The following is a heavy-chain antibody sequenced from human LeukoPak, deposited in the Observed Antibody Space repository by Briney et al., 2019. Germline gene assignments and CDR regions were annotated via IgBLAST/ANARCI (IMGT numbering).Heavy chain of an antibody. Sequence: SETLSLTCTVSGGSISSGGYYWSWIRQPPGKGLEWIGYIYHSGSTYYNPSLKSRVTISVDRSKNQFSLKLSSVTAADTAVYYCARDRGVMDVWGQGTTVTVSS. CDR2: IYHSGST. J-gene: IGHJ6*02. CDR3: ARDRGVMDV. V-gene: IGHV4-30-2*01. CDR1: GGSISSGGYY.